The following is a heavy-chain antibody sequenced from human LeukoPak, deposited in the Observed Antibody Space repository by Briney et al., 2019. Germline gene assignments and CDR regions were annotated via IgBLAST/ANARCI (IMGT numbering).Heavy chain of an antibody. J-gene: IGHJ3*02. CDR2: SSTTGNTI. V-gene: IGHV3-48*02. CDR3: ARRGGGGRSDALDI. Sequence: TGGSLRLSRAASGFTFSAYSMIWVRQAPGKGLEWVSYSSTTGNTIHYTDSVKGRFTVSRDNAKNSLFLQMNSLRDEDTAVYYCARRGGGGRSDALDIWGQGTMVTVSS. CDR1: GFTFSAYS. D-gene: IGHD2-21*01.